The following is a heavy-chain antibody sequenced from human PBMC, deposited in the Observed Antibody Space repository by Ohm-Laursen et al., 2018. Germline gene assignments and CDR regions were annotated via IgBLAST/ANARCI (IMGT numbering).Heavy chain of an antibody. J-gene: IGHJ4*02. Sequence: SLRLSCSASGFTFSAYAMHWVRQAPGKGLEWVAVISYDGISKFYADSVKGRFAISRDNSNNTLFLEMSSLRAEDTAVYYCARDSRSAAGIFDYWGQGTLVTVSS. CDR3: ARDSRSAAGIFDY. V-gene: IGHV3-30*03. D-gene: IGHD6-13*01. CDR2: ISYDGISK. CDR1: GFTFSAYA.